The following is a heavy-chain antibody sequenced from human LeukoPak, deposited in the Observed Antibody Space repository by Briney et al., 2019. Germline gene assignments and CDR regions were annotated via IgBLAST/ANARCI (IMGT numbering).Heavy chain of an antibody. V-gene: IGHV4-39*07. CDR2: IYYSGST. CDR1: GGSISSSSYY. D-gene: IGHD2-2*01. J-gene: IGHJ4*02. Sequence: SETLSLTCTVSGGSISSSSYYWGWIRQPPGKELEWIGSIYYSGSTYHNPSLKSRVTISVDTSKNQFSLKLSSVSAADTAVYFCARDRWDIVVVPAALPQKYNFDYWGQGTLVTVSS. CDR3: ARDRWDIVVVPAALPQKYNFDY.